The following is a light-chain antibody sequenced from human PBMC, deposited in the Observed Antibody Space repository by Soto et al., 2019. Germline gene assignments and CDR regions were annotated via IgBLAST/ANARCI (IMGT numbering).Light chain of an antibody. J-gene: IGKJ1*01. V-gene: IGKV1-5*03. CDR1: QSLNIW. CDR2: KAS. CDR3: QHYNSYSEA. Sequence: DIQMTQSPSTLPASVGDRVTITCRASQSLNIWLAWYQQKPGKAPKLLISKASSLESGVPSRFSGSGSGTEFTLNISSLQPDDFETYYCQHYNSYSEAFGQGTKVDIK.